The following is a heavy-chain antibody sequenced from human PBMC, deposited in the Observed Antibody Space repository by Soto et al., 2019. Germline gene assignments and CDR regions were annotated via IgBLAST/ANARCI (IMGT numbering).Heavy chain of an antibody. J-gene: IGHJ3*02. V-gene: IGHV1-69*13. CDR1: GGTFSSYA. D-gene: IGHD6-13*01. Sequence: ASVKVSCKASGGTFSSYAISWVRQAPGQGLEWMGGIIPIFGTANYAQKFQGRVTITADESTSTAYMELSSLRSEDTAVYYCARSTYSSSWYDAFDIWGQGTMVTVSS. CDR2: IIPIFGTA. CDR3: ARSTYSSSWYDAFDI.